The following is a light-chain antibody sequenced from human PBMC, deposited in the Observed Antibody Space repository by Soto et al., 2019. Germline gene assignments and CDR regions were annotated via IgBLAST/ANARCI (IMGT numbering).Light chain of an antibody. CDR1: SSDVGGYNY. V-gene: IGLV2-8*01. CDR2: EVS. Sequence: QSALTQPPSASGSPGQSVTISSTGTSSDVGGYNYVSWYQQHPGKAPKLMIYEVSKRPSGVPDRFSGSKSGNTASLTVSGLQAEDEADYYCSSYAGSNNPPYVFGTGTKVTVL. J-gene: IGLJ1*01. CDR3: SSYAGSNNPPYV.